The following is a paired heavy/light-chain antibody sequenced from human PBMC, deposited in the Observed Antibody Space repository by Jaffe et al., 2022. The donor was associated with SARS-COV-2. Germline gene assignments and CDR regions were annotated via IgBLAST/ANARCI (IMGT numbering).Light chain of an antibody. CDR3: QQSYITPRT. Sequence: DIQMTQSPSSLYASVGDRVTITCRASQSISTYLNWYQQKPGRAPNLLIYTASNLQSGVASRFSGSGSGTYFTLSISSLQPEDFATYFCQQSYITPRTFGQGTKVEIK. CDR2: TAS. CDR1: QSISTY. J-gene: IGKJ1*01. V-gene: IGKV1-39*01.
Heavy chain of an antibody. CDR3: ARDFPGPESLDY. CDR2: IYTNGRT. J-gene: IGHJ4*02. CDR1: GGSISSGSYY. V-gene: IGHV4-61*02. D-gene: IGHD2-8*02. Sequence: QVQLRESGPGLLKPSQTLSVTCSVSGGSISSGSYYWTWIRQPAGKALEWIGRIYTNGRTNYNPSFKSRVTISLDASKNQISLELTSVTAADTAVYHCARDFPGPESLDYWGRGTQVIVSS.